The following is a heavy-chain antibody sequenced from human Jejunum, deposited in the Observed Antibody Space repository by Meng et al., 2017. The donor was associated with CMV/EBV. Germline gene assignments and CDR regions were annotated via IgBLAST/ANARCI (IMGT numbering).Heavy chain of an antibody. CDR3: AKDQAGGYYDFRSGFDY. CDR2: IAYDGSNK. D-gene: IGHD3-3*01. V-gene: IGHV3-30*02. CDR1: CTSHG. Sequence: CTSHGMHWVRQAPGKGLEWVAFIAYDGSNKYYADSVKGRFTISRDNSKNTLDLQMNSLRVEDTAVYYCAKDQAGGYYDFRSGFDYWGQGTLVTVSS. J-gene: IGHJ4*02.